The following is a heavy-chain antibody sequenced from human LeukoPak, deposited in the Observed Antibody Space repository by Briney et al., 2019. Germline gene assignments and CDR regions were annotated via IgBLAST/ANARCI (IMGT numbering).Heavy chain of an antibody. CDR1: GYTFTNNW. Sequence: GESLKISCKGSGYTFTNNWIGWVRQMPGKGLEWMGMIYPGDSDTRYSPSFQGQVTISADKSISTAYLQWSSLKASDTAMYYCARRDMNIVGATTADYWGQGTQVPVSS. D-gene: IGHD1-26*01. CDR2: IYPGDSDT. J-gene: IGHJ4*02. CDR3: ARRDMNIVGATTADY. V-gene: IGHV5-51*01.